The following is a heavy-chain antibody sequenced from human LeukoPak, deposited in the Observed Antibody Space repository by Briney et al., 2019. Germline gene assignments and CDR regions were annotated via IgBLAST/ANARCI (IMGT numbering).Heavy chain of an antibody. CDR1: GGSFIGYY. CDR2: INHSGST. D-gene: IGHD6-6*01. Sequence: PSETLSLTCAVYGGSFIGYYWSWIRQPPGKGLEWIGEINHSGSTNYNPSLKSRVTISVDTSKNQFSLKLSSVTAADTAVYYCARGLSSSSSKINWFDPWGQGTLVTVSS. J-gene: IGHJ5*02. CDR3: ARGLSSSSSKINWFDP. V-gene: IGHV4-34*01.